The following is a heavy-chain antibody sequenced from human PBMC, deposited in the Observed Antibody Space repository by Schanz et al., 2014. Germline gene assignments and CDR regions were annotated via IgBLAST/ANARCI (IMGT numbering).Heavy chain of an antibody. CDR1: GGTFSSYA. CDR3: ASSGAGYSSSWDFDY. CDR2: IIPSLGIA. Sequence: QVQLVQSGAEVKKPGSPVKVSCKSSGGTFSSYAISWVRQAPGQGLEWMGRIIPSLGIANYAQKFQGRVTFTADKSTSTAYMELSSLRSEDTAVYYCASSGAGYSSSWDFDYWGQGTLVTVSS. D-gene: IGHD6-13*01. J-gene: IGHJ4*02. V-gene: IGHV1-69*02.